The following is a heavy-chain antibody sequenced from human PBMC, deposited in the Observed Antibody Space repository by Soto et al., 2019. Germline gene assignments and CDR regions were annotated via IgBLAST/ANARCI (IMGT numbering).Heavy chain of an antibody. Sequence: GASVKVSCKASGYTFTGCYMHWVRQAPGQGLEWMGWINPNSGGTNYAQKFQGWVTMTRDTSISTAYMELSRLRSDDTAVYYCARDPIPPTGYSSSWPRGFDYWGQGTLVTVSS. CDR3: ARDPIPPTGYSSSWPRGFDY. CDR2: INPNSGGT. J-gene: IGHJ4*02. D-gene: IGHD6-13*01. V-gene: IGHV1-2*04. CDR1: GYTFTGCY.